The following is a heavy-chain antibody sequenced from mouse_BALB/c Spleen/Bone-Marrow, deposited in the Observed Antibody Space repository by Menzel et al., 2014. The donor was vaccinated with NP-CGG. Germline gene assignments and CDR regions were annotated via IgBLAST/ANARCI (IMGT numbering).Heavy chain of an antibody. CDR3: ARSGYYGSSYFDY. V-gene: IGHV1-20*02. CDR2: INPYNGDT. Sequence: VQLQQSGPELVKPGASVQISCKASGYSFTGYFMNWVMQSHGKSLEWIGRINPYNGDTFYNQKFKGKATLTVDKSSSTAHMELRSLASEDSAGYYCARSGYYGSSYFDYWGQGTTLTVSS. CDR1: GYSFTGYF. J-gene: IGHJ2*01. D-gene: IGHD1-1*01.